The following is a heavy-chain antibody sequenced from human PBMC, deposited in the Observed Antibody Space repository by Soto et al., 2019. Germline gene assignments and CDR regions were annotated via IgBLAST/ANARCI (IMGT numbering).Heavy chain of an antibody. CDR3: ASGYYDILTGRDTQYYFDY. Sequence: PSETLFLTCTVSGGSISSSTYYWGWMRQPPGKGLEWIASFFIGGNTYYNPSLKSRVMISVDTSKNQFSLNLSFVTAADTAVYYCASGYYDILTGRDTQYYFDYWGQGALVTVSS. V-gene: IGHV4-39*07. D-gene: IGHD3-9*01. CDR2: FFIGGNT. CDR1: GGSISSSTYY. J-gene: IGHJ4*02.